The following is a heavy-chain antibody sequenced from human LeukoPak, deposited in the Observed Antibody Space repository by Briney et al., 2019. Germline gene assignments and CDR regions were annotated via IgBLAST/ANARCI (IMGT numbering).Heavy chain of an antibody. D-gene: IGHD5-12*01. J-gene: IGHJ4*02. CDR2: IYSGGST. V-gene: IGHV3-53*01. CDR3: ARVGGYDPVFDY. Sequence: GGSLRLSCAASGFTLSRYWMHWVRQAPGKGLEWVSVIYSGGSTYYADSVKGRFTISRDNSKNTLYLQMNSLRAEDTAVYYCARVGGYDPVFDYWGQGTLVTVSS. CDR1: GFTLSRYW.